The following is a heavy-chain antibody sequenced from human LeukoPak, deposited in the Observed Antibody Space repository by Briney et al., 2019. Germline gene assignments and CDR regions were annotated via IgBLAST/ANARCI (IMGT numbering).Heavy chain of an antibody. J-gene: IGHJ4*02. CDR3: AKDRRLVVVVVAATY. CDR2: ISGSGGST. V-gene: IGHV3-23*01. CDR1: GFTFSSYA. D-gene: IGHD2-15*01. Sequence: GGSLRLSCAASGFTFSSYAMSWVRQAPGKGLEWVSAISGSGGSTYYADSVKGRFTISRDNSKDTLYLQMNSLRAEDTAVYYCAKDRRLVVVVVAATYWGQGTLVTVSS.